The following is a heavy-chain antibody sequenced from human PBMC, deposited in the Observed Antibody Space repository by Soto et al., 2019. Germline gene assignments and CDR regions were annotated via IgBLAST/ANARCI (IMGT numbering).Heavy chain of an antibody. V-gene: IGHV4-34*01. J-gene: IGHJ4*02. CDR2: INHSGST. Sequence: SETLSLTCAVYGGSFSGYYWRWIRQPPGKGLEWIGEINHSGSTNYNPSLKSRVTISVDTSKNQFSLKLSSVTAADTAVYYCARGGLQIAAAGTFDYWGQGTLVTVS. D-gene: IGHD6-13*01. CDR1: GGSFSGYY. CDR3: ARGGLQIAAAGTFDY.